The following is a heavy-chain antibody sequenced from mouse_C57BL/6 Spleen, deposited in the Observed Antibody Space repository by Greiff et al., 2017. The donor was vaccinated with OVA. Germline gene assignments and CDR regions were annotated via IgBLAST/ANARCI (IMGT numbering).Heavy chain of an antibody. D-gene: IGHD1-1*01. CDR2: IWTGGGT. CDR3: ARNYYGTSYYFDY. Sequence: VMLVESGPGLVAPSQSLSITCTVSGFSLTSYAISWVRQPPGKGLEWLGVIWTGGGTNYNSDLKSRLSISKDNSKSQVFLKMNSLQTDDTARYYCARNYYGTSYYFDYWGQGTTLTVSS. J-gene: IGHJ2*01. CDR1: GFSLTSYA. V-gene: IGHV2-9-1*01.